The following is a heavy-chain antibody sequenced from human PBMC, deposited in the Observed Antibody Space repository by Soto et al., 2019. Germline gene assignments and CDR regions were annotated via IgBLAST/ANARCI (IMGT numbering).Heavy chain of an antibody. CDR3: ATHHLSSSGFDP. CDR1: GYSLTSYW. J-gene: IGHJ5*02. CDR2: IYPGDSDT. Sequence: PGESLKSSGNGSGYSLTSYWIGWVRQMRGKGLEWMGIIYPGDSDTRYSPSFQGQVTISADKSISTAYLQWSSLKASDTAMYYCATHHLSSSGFDPWGQGTLVTVSS. V-gene: IGHV5-51*01. D-gene: IGHD6-6*01.